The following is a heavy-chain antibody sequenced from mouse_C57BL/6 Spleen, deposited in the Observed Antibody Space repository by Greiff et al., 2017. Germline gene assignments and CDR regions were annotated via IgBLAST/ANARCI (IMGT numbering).Heavy chain of an antibody. Sequence: EVQLQESGGGLVQPGGSLSLSCAASGFTFTDYYMSWVRQPPGKALEWLGFIRNKANGYTTEYSASVKGRFTISRDNSQSILYLQMNALRAEDSATYYCARYSQYYFDYWGQGTTLTVSS. J-gene: IGHJ2*01. CDR3: ARYSQYYFDY. V-gene: IGHV7-3*01. CDR2: IRNKANGYTT. D-gene: IGHD3-2*02. CDR1: GFTFTDYY.